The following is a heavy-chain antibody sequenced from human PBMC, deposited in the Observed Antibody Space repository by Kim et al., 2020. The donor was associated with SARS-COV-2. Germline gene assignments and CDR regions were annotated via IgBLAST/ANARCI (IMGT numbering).Heavy chain of an antibody. CDR3: AREKDIVSAWFDP. J-gene: IGHJ5*02. CDR1: GGTFSSYA. Sequence: SVKVSCKASGGTFSSYAISWVRQAPGQGLEWMGRIIPILGIANYAQKFQGRVTITADKSTSTAYMELSSLRSEDTAVYYCAREKDIVSAWFDPWGQGTL. V-gene: IGHV1-69*04. D-gene: IGHD2-15*01. CDR2: IIPILGIA.